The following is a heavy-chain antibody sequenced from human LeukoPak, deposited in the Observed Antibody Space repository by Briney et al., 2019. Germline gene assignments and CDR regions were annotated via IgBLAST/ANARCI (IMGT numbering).Heavy chain of an antibody. CDR2: MSHSGST. CDR1: GGSISNNY. J-gene: IGHJ5*02. CDR3: ARRRGGIWFGEYTNWFDP. V-gene: IGHV4-59*08. Sequence: SETLSLTCSVSGGSISNNYWSWIRQPPEKGLEWIAYMSHSGSTEYNPSLKSRVTISLDTSKNQFSLKLSSVTAADMAVYYCARRRGGIWFGEYTNWFDPWGQGTLVTVSS. D-gene: IGHD3-10*01.